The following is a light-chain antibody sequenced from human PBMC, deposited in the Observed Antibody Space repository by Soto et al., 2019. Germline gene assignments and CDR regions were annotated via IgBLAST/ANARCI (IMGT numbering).Light chain of an antibody. J-gene: IGLJ2*01. CDR2: DTS. CDR3: LLSHSSAVL. V-gene: IGLV7-46*01. CDR1: TGAVTVGQY. Sequence: QAVVTQEPSLTVSPGGTVTLTCGTSTGAVTVGQYPYGLQQKPGQAPRTLIYDTSNKHSWTPARFSGSLLGGKAALTLSGAQPYDEAQYYCLLSHSSAVLFGGGTKLTVL.